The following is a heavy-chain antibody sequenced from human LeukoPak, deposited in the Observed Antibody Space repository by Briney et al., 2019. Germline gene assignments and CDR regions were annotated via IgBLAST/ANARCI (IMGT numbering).Heavy chain of an antibody. Sequence: PGGSLRLSCAASGFTVSSNYMSWVRQAPGKGLEWVGLIRDSGEAFYADSARGRFTISRDESENTLYLQMNSLRVEDTAVYFCARDRAANQDWVEFDPWGQGTPVIVSS. CDR1: GFTVSSNY. D-gene: IGHD3/OR15-3a*01. J-gene: IGHJ5*02. CDR3: ARDRAANQDWVEFDP. CDR2: IRDSGEA. V-gene: IGHV3-66*03.